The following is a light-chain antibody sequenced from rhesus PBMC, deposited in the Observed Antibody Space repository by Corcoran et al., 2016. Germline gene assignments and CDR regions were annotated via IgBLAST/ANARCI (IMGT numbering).Light chain of an antibody. CDR2: DAS. J-gene: IGKJ4*01. Sequence: DIQMTQSPSSLSASVGDTVTITCRASQDISNHLAWYQQKPGKVPRPLIYDASNLETGVPSRFSGSGSGTYFTLTINSLQPEDFATYYCQQHNSYPLTFGGGTKVELK. CDR3: QQHNSYPLT. CDR1: QDISNH. V-gene: IGKV1S14*01.